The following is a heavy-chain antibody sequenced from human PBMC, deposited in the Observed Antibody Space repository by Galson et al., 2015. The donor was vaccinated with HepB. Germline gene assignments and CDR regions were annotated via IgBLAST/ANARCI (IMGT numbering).Heavy chain of an antibody. CDR1: GFTFSSYA. CDR2: ISGSGGST. CDR3: AKIPSKSYSGGQWLVRYFDY. V-gene: IGHV3-23*01. J-gene: IGHJ4*02. D-gene: IGHD6-19*01. Sequence: SLRLSCAASGFTFSSYAMSWVRQAPGKGLEWVSAISGSGGSTYYADSVKGRFTISRDNSKNTLYLQMNSLRAEDTAVYYCAKIPSKSYSGGQWLVRYFDYWGQGTLVTVSS.